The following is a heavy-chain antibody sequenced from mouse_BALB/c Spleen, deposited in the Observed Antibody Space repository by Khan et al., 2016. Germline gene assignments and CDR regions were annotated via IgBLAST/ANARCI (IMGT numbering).Heavy chain of an antibody. J-gene: IGHJ3*01. V-gene: IGHV3-8*02. CDR2: ISYSGST. CDR1: GDSITSGY. Sequence: VKLEESGPSLVKPSQTLSLTCSVTGDSITSGYWNWIRKFPGNKLEYVGYISYSGSTYYNPSLKSRISITRDTSKSHYYLQLNSVTTEDTATYYCASYDGYSFAYWGQGTLVTVSA. CDR3: ASYDGYSFAY. D-gene: IGHD2-3*01.